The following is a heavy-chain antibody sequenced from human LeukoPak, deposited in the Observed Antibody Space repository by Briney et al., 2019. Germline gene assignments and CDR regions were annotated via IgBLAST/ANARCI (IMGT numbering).Heavy chain of an antibody. J-gene: IGHJ6*02. CDR1: GFTLSSNA. D-gene: IGHD6-13*01. V-gene: IGHV3-23*01. CDR3: AIRKQQVVPPRAYPYYYSMDV. Sequence: QPGGSLRLSCAAPGFTLSSNAMNWVRQAPGKGLEWVSGISGSGGSTYYADSVKGRFTISRDKSKNTLYLLMISLRAEDTAVYYCAIRKQQVVPPRAYPYYYSMDVWGQGTTVTVSS. CDR2: ISGSGGST.